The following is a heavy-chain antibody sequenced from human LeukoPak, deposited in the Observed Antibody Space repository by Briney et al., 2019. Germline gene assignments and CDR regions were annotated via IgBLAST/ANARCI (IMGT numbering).Heavy chain of an antibody. CDR3: AREEWDKSDY. Sequence: ASVKVSCKASGYTFTGYYMHWVRQAPGQGLEWMGWISAYNGDTKYAQKLQGRVTMTTDTSTSTAYMELRSLRSDDTAVYYCAREEWDKSDYWGQGTLVTVSS. CDR1: GYTFTGYY. V-gene: IGHV1-18*04. D-gene: IGHD1-26*01. J-gene: IGHJ4*02. CDR2: ISAYNGDT.